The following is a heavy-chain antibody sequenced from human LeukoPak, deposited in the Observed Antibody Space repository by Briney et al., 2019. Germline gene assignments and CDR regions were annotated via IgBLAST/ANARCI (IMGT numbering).Heavy chain of an antibody. CDR2: ITSSSNTI. V-gene: IGHV3-48*04. Sequence: GGSLRLSCAASGFTLSSLGMNWVRQAPGKGLEWVSHITSSSNTIYYADSVKGRFTISRDNAKNSLYLQMNSLRAEDTAVYYCARPHYYDSSGYFFDYWGQGTLVTVSS. CDR1: GFTLSSLG. D-gene: IGHD3-22*01. J-gene: IGHJ4*02. CDR3: ARPHYYDSSGYFFDY.